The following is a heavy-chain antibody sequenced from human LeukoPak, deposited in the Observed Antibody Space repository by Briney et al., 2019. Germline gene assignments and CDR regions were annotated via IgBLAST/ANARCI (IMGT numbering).Heavy chain of an antibody. J-gene: IGHJ4*02. D-gene: IGHD4-11*01. CDR2: IYSKTDGRTT. CDR3: SPSGLTVTTY. CDR1: GFTFSNAW. Sequence: GGSLRLSCAASGFTFSNAWMSWVRQAPGKGLEWVGRIYSKTDGRTTDYAAPVRGRFTISRDDSKNTLYLQMNSLKTEDTAVYYCSPSGLTVTTYWGQGTLVTVSS. V-gene: IGHV3-15*01.